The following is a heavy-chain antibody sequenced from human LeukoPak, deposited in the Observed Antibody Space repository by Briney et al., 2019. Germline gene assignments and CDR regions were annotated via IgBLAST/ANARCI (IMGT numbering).Heavy chain of an antibody. CDR1: GGSISSGGYS. CDR2: IYHSRST. Sequence: SETLSLTCAVSGGSISSGGYSWSWIRQPPGKGLEWIGYIYHSRSTYYNPSLKSRVTISVDRSKNQFSLKLSSVTAADTAVYYCARANGSGTQIDYWGQGTLVTVSS. J-gene: IGHJ4*02. D-gene: IGHD3-10*01. CDR3: ARANGSGTQIDY. V-gene: IGHV4-30-2*01.